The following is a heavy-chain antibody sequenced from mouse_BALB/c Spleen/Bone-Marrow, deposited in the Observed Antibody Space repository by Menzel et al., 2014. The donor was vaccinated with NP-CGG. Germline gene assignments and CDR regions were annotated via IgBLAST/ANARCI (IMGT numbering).Heavy chain of an antibody. D-gene: IGHD1-1*01. CDR1: GYIFTNYW. CDR3: ARRGDYYGAMDY. Sequence: AQLQQSGAELVKPGASVKLSCKASGYIFTNYWMHWVKQRPGQGLSWIGEINPTNGRSNYNEKFKSKATLTVDKSSSTAYMQLSSLTSEDSAVYYCARRGDYYGAMDYWGQGTSVTVSS. J-gene: IGHJ4*01. V-gene: IGHV1S81*02. CDR2: INPTNGRS.